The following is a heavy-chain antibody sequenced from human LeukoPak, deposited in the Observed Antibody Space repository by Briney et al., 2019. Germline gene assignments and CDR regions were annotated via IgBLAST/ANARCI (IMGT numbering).Heavy chain of an antibody. V-gene: IGHV1-8*01. J-gene: IGHJ6*03. CDR1: GYAFTSYD. CDR2: MNPNSGNT. CDR3: AKGNKLRGGYSHCMDV. Sequence: GASVKVSCKASGYAFTSYDINWVRQATGQGLEWMGWMNPNSGNTGYAQKFQGRVTMTRNTSISTAYMELSSLRYEDTAVYYWAKGNKLRGGYSHCMDVWGKGTTVTVSS. D-gene: IGHD1-26*01.